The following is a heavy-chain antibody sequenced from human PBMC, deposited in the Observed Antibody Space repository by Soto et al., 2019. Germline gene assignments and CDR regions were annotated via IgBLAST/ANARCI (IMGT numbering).Heavy chain of an antibody. J-gene: IGHJ4*02. Sequence: EVQMSASGGGVVQPGESLRLSCVAPGFSFTSYAMTWVRLPPGKGLQWVAALSHDGGNIYYRDSVRGRFTISRDNSKNTLYLQMHSLKGEDTAVYFCAKQMGTWVDTAIDFWGEGTQVTVSS. D-gene: IGHD5-18*01. CDR2: LSHDGGNI. CDR3: AKQMGTWVDTAIDF. V-gene: IGHV3-23*01. CDR1: GFSFTSYA.